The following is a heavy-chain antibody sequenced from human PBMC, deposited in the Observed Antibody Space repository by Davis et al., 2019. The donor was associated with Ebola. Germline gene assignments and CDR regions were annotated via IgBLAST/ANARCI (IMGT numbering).Heavy chain of an antibody. V-gene: IGHV3-48*02. Sequence: GESLKISCAASGFTFSSYSMNWVRQAPGKGLEWVSYISSSSSTIYYADSVKGRFTISRDNAKNSLYLQMNSLRDEDTAVYYCARARGDGYNEVDYWGQGTLVTVSS. CDR2: ISSSSSTI. CDR1: GFTFSSYS. D-gene: IGHD5-24*01. CDR3: ARARGDGYNEVDY. J-gene: IGHJ4*02.